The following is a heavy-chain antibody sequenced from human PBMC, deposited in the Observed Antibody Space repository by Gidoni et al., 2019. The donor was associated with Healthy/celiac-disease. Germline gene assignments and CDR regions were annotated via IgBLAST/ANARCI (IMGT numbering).Heavy chain of an antibody. CDR2: IKQDGSEK. D-gene: IGHD1-26*01. J-gene: IGHJ4*02. V-gene: IGHV3-7*01. Sequence: EVQLVESGGGLVQPGGSLRLSWAAPGFTFSSYWMSWVRQAPGKGLEWVANIKQDGSEKYYVDSVKGRFTISRDNAKNSLYLQMNSLRAEDTAVYYCARARPIVGAFDYWGQGTLVTVSS. CDR1: GFTFSSYW. CDR3: ARARPIVGAFDY.